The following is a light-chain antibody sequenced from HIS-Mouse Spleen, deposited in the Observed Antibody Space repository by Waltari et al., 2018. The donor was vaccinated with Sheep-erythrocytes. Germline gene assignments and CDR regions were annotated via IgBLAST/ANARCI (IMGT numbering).Light chain of an antibody. CDR1: ALPKKY. J-gene: IGLJ2*01. V-gene: IGLV3-10*01. Sequence: SYELTQPPSVSLSPGQTARITCSGDALPKKYAYWYQQKSGQAPVLVIYEDSKRPSGIPERFSGSSSGTMATLTISGAQVEYEADYYCYSTDSSGNHSVFGGGTKLTVL. CDR2: EDS. CDR3: YSTDSSGNHSV.